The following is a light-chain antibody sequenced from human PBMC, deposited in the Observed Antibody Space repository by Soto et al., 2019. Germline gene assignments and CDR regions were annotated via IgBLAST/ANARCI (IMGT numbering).Light chain of an antibody. Sequence: QSALTQPASVSGSPGQSITISCTGTSSDVGSYNLVSWYQQHPGKAPKLMIYEGSKRLSGVSNRFSGSKSGNTASLTISGLQAEDEADYYCCSYAGSSTPHVVFGGGTKVTVL. J-gene: IGLJ2*01. CDR1: SSDVGSYNL. CDR2: EGS. CDR3: CSYAGSSTPHVV. V-gene: IGLV2-23*01.